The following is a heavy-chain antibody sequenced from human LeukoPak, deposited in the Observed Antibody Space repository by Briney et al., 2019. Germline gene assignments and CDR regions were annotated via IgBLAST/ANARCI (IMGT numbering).Heavy chain of an antibody. V-gene: IGHV4-39*01. Sequence: SETLSLTCTVSGDSVISGDYRWTWIRQPPGKGLEWIGSIYYSGSTYYDPSLKSRVTISVDTSKNQFSLKLSSVTAADTAVYYCARRPQNSSGWIYYFDYWGQGTLVTVSS. CDR3: ARRPQNSSGWIYYFDY. J-gene: IGHJ4*02. CDR2: IYYSGST. CDR1: GDSVISGDYR. D-gene: IGHD6-19*01.